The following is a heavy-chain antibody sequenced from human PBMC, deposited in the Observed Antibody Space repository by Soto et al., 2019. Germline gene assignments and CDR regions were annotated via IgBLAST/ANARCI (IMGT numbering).Heavy chain of an antibody. CDR1: GFTFSSYG. CDR2: ISYDGSNK. D-gene: IGHD6-19*01. CDR3: AQGPPAVAGKDGGY. Sequence: GGSLRLSCAASGFTFSSYGMHWVRQAPGKGLEWVAVISYDGSNKYYADSVKGRFTISRDNSKNTLYLQMNSLRAEDTAVYYCAQGPPAVAGKDGGYWGQGTLVTVSS. V-gene: IGHV3-30*18. J-gene: IGHJ4*02.